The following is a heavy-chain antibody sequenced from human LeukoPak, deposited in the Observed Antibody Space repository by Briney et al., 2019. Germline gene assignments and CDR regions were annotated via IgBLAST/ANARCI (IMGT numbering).Heavy chain of an antibody. D-gene: IGHD1-7*01. V-gene: IGHV3-74*01. J-gene: IGHJ4*02. CDR1: GFTFRSSW. Sequence: GGSLRLSCAASGFTFRSSWIHWVRQVPGKGLVWVSRINSDGSTTNYADSVKGRFTISRDNAKNTLYLQMDSLGADDTAVYYCATAGNYRFDYWGQGTLVTVSS. CDR2: INSDGSTT. CDR3: ATAGNYRFDY.